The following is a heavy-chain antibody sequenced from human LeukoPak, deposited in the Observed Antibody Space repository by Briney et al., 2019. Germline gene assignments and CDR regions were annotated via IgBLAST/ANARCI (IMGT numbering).Heavy chain of an antibody. Sequence: ASVKVSCKASGYTFTGYYMRWVRQAPGQGLEWMGWINPNSGGTNYAQKFQGRVTMTRDTSISTAYMELSRLRSDDTAVYYCARDLYCSGGSCYNWFDPWGQGTLVTVSS. CDR1: GYTFTGYY. V-gene: IGHV1-2*02. CDR2: INPNSGGT. D-gene: IGHD2-15*01. CDR3: ARDLYCSGGSCYNWFDP. J-gene: IGHJ5*02.